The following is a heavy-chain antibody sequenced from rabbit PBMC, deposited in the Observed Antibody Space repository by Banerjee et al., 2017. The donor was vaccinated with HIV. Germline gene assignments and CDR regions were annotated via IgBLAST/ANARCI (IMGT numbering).Heavy chain of an antibody. CDR3: ARDTGSSFSSYGMDL. V-gene: IGHV1S45*01. Sequence: QEQLEESGGDLVKPEGSLTLTCTASGFSFSYSYWICWVRQAPGKGLEWIACIYSGSSDFTYFASWARGRFTISKTSSTTVTLQMTSLTVADTATYFCARDTGSSFSSYGMDLWGQGTLVTVS. CDR1: GFSFSYSYW. D-gene: IGHD8-1*01. J-gene: IGHJ6*01. CDR2: IYSGSSDFT.